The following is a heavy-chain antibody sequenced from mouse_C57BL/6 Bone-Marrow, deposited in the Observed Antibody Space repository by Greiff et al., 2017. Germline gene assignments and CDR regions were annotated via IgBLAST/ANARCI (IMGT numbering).Heavy chain of an antibody. V-gene: IGHV1-80*01. D-gene: IGHD1-1*01. CDR2: IYPGDGDT. Sequence: QVQLQQSGAELVKPGASVKISCKASGYAFSSYWMNWVKQRPGKGLEWIGQIYPGDGDTNYNGKFKGKATLTADKSSSTAYMQLSSLTSEDSAVYFCARESSSYYFDYWGQGTTLTVSS. CDR1: GYAFSSYW. J-gene: IGHJ2*01. CDR3: ARESSSYYFDY.